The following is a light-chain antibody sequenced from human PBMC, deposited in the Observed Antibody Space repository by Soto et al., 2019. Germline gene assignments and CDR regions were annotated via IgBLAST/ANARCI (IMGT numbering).Light chain of an antibody. CDR2: DAS. J-gene: IGKJ1*01. CDR1: QDITNY. CDR3: HQYDSSLWT. V-gene: IGKV1-33*01. Sequence: DIQMTQSPSSLSASVGDRVTITCQASQDITNYLNWYQQKPGRAPRLLLYDASSLETGVPSRFSGSGSGTDFTLTISRLEPADFAVYFCHQYDSSLWTFGQGTTVDIK.